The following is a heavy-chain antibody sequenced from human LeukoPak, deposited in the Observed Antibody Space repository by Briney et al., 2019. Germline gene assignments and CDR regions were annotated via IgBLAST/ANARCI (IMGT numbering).Heavy chain of an antibody. CDR3: ARDRGYFDN. CDR2: ITSSSNYI. V-gene: IGHV3-21*01. Sequence: GGSLRLSCAASGFTFSIYSMNWVRQAPGKGLEWLSSITSSSNYIYYADSVKGRFTISRDNDQNSLYLQMNSLRAEDTAMYYCARDRGYFDNWGQGTLVTVPS. J-gene: IGHJ4*02. CDR1: GFTFSIYS.